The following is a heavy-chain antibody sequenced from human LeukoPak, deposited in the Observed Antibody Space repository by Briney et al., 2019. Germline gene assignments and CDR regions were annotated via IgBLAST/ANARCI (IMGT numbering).Heavy chain of an antibody. CDR1: GFTFSSYW. Sequence: GRSLRLSCAASGFTFSSYWMHWVRQAPGKGMVWVSRINSDGSSTSYADSVKGRFTISRDNAKNTLYLQMNSLRAEDTAVYYCARAGFLECLLYHYWGQGTLVTVSS. CDR2: INSDGSST. V-gene: IGHV3-74*01. J-gene: IGHJ4*02. CDR3: ARAGFLECLLYHY. D-gene: IGHD3-3*01.